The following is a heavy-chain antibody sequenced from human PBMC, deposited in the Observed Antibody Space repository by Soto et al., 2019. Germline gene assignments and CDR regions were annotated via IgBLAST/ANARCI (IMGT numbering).Heavy chain of an antibody. Sequence: PGGSLRLSCTDSGFTFGDYAMSWFRQAPGKGLEWVGFIRSKAYGGTTEYAASVKGRFTISRDDSKSIAYLQMNSLKTEDTAVYYCTRDSTYYDFWSGYVDYGMDVWGQGTTVTVS. V-gene: IGHV3-49*03. CDR1: GFTFGDYA. CDR2: IRSKAYGGTT. D-gene: IGHD3-3*01. J-gene: IGHJ6*02. CDR3: TRDSTYYDFWSGYVDYGMDV.